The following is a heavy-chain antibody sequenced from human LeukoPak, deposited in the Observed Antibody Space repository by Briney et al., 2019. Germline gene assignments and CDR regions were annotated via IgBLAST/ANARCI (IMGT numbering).Heavy chain of an antibody. Sequence: GGSLKLSCAASGFTFSGSAMHWVRQASGKGLEWVGRIRSKANSYATAYAASVKGRFTISRDDSKNTAYLQMNSLRAEDTAVYYCAREFTMIVGEYYFDYWGQGTLVTVSS. CDR3: AREFTMIVGEYYFDY. CDR2: IRSKANSYAT. V-gene: IGHV3-73*01. J-gene: IGHJ4*02. CDR1: GFTFSGSA. D-gene: IGHD3-22*01.